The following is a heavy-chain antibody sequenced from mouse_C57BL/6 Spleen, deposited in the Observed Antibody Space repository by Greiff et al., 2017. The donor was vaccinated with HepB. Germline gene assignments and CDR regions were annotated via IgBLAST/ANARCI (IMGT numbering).Heavy chain of an antibody. Sequence: QVQLQQPGTELVKPGASVKLSCKASGYTFTSYWMHWVKLRPGQGLEWIGNINPSNGGTNYNEKFKSKATLTVDKSSSTAYMQLSSLTSEDSAVYYCAREGKDYDGFAYWGQGTLVTVSA. D-gene: IGHD2-4*01. CDR2: INPSNGGT. CDR3: AREGKDYDGFAY. CDR1: GYTFTSYW. J-gene: IGHJ3*01. V-gene: IGHV1-53*01.